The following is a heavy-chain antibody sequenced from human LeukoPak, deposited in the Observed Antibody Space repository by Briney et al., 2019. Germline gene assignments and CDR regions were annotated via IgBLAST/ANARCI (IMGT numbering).Heavy chain of an antibody. J-gene: IGHJ4*02. CDR2: ISSSSSYI. D-gene: IGHD2-15*01. CDR3: ATAPYCSGGSCSSGALYFDY. Sequence: GGSLRLSCAASGFTFSSYSMNWVRQAPGKGLEWVSSISSSSSYIYYADSVKGRFTISRDNAKNSLYLQMNSLRAEDTAVYYCATAPYCSGGSCSSGALYFDYWGQGALVTVSS. V-gene: IGHV3-21*04. CDR1: GFTFSSYS.